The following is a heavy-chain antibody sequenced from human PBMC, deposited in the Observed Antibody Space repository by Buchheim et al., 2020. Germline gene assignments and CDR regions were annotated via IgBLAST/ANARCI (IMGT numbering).Heavy chain of an antibody. CDR1: GGSSSGFF. CDR2: INDNGFT. D-gene: IGHD2/OR15-2a*01. CDR3: ARGRNYLVKVPGDRGPTLDF. J-gene: IGHJ4*03. V-gene: IGHV4-34*02. Sequence: QVQLQQWGAGLLKPSETLSLTCAIYGGSSSGFFWSWIRQPPGKGPEWIGEINDNGFTNYNPSLKSRVSISLDTSKKQFSLKVNSVTAADSALYYCARGRNYLVKVPGDRGPTLDFWGQGIL.